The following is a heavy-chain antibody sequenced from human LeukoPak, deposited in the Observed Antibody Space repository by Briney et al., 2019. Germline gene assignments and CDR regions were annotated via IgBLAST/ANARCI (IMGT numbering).Heavy chain of an antibody. V-gene: IGHV4-38-2*02. Sequence: NTSETLSLTCTVSGYSISSGYYWGWIRQPPGKGLEWIGSIYHSGSTYYNPSLKSRVTISVDTSKNQFSLKLSSVTAADTAVYYCARGILPFDHWGQGTLVTVSS. CDR2: IYHSGST. CDR1: GYSISSGYY. D-gene: IGHD2-21*01. J-gene: IGHJ4*02. CDR3: ARGILPFDH.